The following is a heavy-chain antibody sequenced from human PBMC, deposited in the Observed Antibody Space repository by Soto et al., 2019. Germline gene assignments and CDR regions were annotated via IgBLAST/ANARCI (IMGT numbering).Heavy chain of an antibody. CDR2: IIPIFGTA. D-gene: IGHD4-17*01. J-gene: IGHJ5*02. CDR3: ATNYGDYVKSWFDP. CDR1: GGTFSSYA. V-gene: IGHV1-69*06. Sequence: ASVKVSCKASGGTFSSYAISWVRQAPGQGLEWMGGIIPIFGTANYAQKFQGRVTITADKSTSTAYMELSSLRSEDTAVYYCATNYGDYVKSWFDPWGQGTLVTVYS.